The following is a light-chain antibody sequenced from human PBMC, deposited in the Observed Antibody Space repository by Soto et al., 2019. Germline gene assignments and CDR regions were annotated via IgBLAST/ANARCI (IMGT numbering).Light chain of an antibody. J-gene: IGKJ4*01. CDR2: DVS. Sequence: DIQMTQSPSTLSASVGDSVTITCRASQSVAASLAWYQQKPGEAPKLLIFDVSNLETGVPSRFSGSGSGTEFTLTIRSLQPDDFASYYCQQLRMYPPTFGGGTKVDIK. V-gene: IGKV1-5*01. CDR1: QSVAAS. CDR3: QQLRMYPPT.